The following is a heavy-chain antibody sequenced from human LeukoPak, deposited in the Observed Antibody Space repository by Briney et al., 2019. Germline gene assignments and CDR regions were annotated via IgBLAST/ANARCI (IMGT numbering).Heavy chain of an antibody. CDR3: SRVSGRLYYGMDV. V-gene: IGHV4-30-4*01. J-gene: IGHJ6*02. CDR2: IHYSGNT. CDR1: GDSISSGDFF. D-gene: IGHD3-10*01. Sequence: SETLSLTCTVSGDSISSGDFFWSWIRQPPGKGLEWIGYIHYSGNTYYNPSLESQVTISINPSRSQFSLKLTSVTAADTGVYFCSRVSGRLYYGMDVWGQGTTVTVS.